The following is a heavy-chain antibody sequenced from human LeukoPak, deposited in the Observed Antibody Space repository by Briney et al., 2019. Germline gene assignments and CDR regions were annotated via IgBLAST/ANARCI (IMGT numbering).Heavy chain of an antibody. V-gene: IGHV3-23*01. CDR1: GFTFSSYA. Sequence: GGSLRLSCAASGFTFSSYAMSWVRQAPGKGLEWVSAISGSGGSTYYADSMKGRFTISRDNSKNTLYLQMNSLRAEDTAVYYCAKALLLPPNRYYFDYWGQGTLVTVSS. J-gene: IGHJ4*02. CDR2: ISGSGGST. CDR3: AKALLLPPNRYYFDY. D-gene: IGHD2/OR15-2a*01.